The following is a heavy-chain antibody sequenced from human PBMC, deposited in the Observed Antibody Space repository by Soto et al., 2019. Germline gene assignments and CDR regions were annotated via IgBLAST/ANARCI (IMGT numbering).Heavy chain of an antibody. CDR1: GFSLSTSGVG. D-gene: IGHD3-16*02. CDR3: AHTQKSVNYDYIWGSYRPPGGYFDY. J-gene: IGHJ4*02. CDR2: IYWDDDK. V-gene: IGHV2-5*02. Sequence: SGPTLVNPTQTLTLTCTFSGFSLSTSGVGVGWIRQPPGKALEWLALIYWDDDKRYSPSLKSRLTITKDTSKNQVVLTMTNMDPVDTATYYCAHTQKSVNYDYIWGSYRPPGGYFDYWGQGTLVTVSS.